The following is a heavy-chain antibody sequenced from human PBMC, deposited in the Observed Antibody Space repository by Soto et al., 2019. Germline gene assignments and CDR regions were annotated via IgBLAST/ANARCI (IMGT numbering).Heavy chain of an antibody. CDR2: ISHSGNT. D-gene: IGHD3-22*01. J-gene: IGHJ5*01. CDR1: GGSFSGYY. CDR3: ARNNRSSYLCRDS. Sequence: PSETLSLTCVVYGGSFSGYYWSWIRQPPGKGLEWIGEISHSGNTNYNPSPKRRVTISLDTSKTKRCMKQCSVSAANTAVYYSARNNRSSYLCRDSCSHETSVTVS. V-gene: IGHV4-34*01.